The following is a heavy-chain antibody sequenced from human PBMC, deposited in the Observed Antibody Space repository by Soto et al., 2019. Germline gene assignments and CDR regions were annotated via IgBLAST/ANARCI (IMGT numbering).Heavy chain of an antibody. CDR2: IKSKTDGGTT. J-gene: IGHJ5*02. D-gene: IGHD2-2*01. CDR3: TTGYSTSCCRFDP. Sequence: GGSLRLSCAASGFTFSNAWMSWVRQAPGKGLEWVGRIKSKTDGGTTDYAAPVKGRFTIPRDDSKNTLYLQMNSLKTEDTAVYYCTTGYSTSCCRFDPWGQGTLVTVSS. V-gene: IGHV3-15*01. CDR1: GFTFSNAW.